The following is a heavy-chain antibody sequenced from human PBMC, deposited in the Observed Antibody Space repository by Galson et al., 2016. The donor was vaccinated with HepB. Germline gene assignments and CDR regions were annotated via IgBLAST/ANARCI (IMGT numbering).Heavy chain of an antibody. V-gene: IGHV4-39*07. Sequence: SETLSLTCTVSGGSISRSSYYWGWIRQPPGKGLEWIGSIYYSGSTYYNPSLKSRVTISVDTSKNQFSLKLSSVTAADTAVYYCARDRSSGSGNFGYWGQGTQVTVSS. CDR1: GGSISRSSYY. D-gene: IGHD3-10*01. CDR2: IYYSGST. CDR3: ARDRSSGSGNFGY. J-gene: IGHJ4*02.